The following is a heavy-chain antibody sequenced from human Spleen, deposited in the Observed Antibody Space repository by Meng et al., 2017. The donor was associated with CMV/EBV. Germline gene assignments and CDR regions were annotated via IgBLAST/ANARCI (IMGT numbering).Heavy chain of an antibody. CDR1: GDSITSRAYY. D-gene: IGHD2-15*01. Sequence: TVSGDSITSRAYYWTWIRQHPGKGLECVGSVYYGGVSSYSPSLNSRVSISLDMSKSQFSLTLTSVTAADTAMYYCARSLRSLPYFDFWGQGTLVTVSS. J-gene: IGHJ4*02. CDR2: VYYGGVS. CDR3: ARSLRSLPYFDF. V-gene: IGHV4-31*03.